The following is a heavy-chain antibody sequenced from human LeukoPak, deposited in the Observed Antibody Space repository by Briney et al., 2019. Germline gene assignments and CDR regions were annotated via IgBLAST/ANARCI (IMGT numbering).Heavy chain of an antibody. J-gene: IGHJ4*02. CDR3: ARDLVQLWSKDY. V-gene: IGHV3-48*03. CDR1: GFTFSNYE. CDR2: ISSSGRNI. Sequence: GGSLRLSCAASGFTFSNYEFNWVRQAPGQGLEWVSYISSSGRNIYYADSVKGRFTISRDNAKNSLYLRMNSLRAEDTAVYYCARDLVQLWSKDYWGQGTLVTVSS. D-gene: IGHD5-18*01.